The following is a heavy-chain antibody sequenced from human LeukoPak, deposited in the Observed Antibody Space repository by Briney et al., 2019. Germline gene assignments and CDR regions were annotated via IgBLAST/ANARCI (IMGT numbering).Heavy chain of an antibody. V-gene: IGHV3-33*01. Sequence: GGSLRLSCAASGFSFDTYAMHWVRQAPGQGLEWAALIWHDGSHKFYSNSVRGQFTISRDNSKNPVYLQMNNLRPDDTAVYYCAREMFGSGSYPDFWGQGTLVTVSS. D-gene: IGHD3-10*01. J-gene: IGHJ4*02. CDR3: AREMFGSGSYPDF. CDR1: GFSFDTYA. CDR2: IWHDGSHK.